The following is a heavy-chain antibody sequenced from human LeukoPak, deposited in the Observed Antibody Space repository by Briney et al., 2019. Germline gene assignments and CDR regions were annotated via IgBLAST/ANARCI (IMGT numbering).Heavy chain of an antibody. D-gene: IGHD2-2*01. J-gene: IGHJ6*03. V-gene: IGHV3-30*02. CDR1: GFSFSYYG. Sequence: PGGSLRLSCVASGFSFSYYGMHWVRQAPGKGLEWVAFMRYDGSDKYYADSVKGRFTISRDNSKNTLYLQVNSLRAEDTAVYYCASSGGQGCTSCYHYYYMDVWGKGTTVTVSS. CDR2: MRYDGSDK. CDR3: ASSGGQGCTSCYHYYYMDV.